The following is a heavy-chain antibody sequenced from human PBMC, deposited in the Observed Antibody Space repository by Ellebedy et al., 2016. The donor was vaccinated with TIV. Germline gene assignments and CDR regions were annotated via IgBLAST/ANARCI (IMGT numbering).Heavy chain of an antibody. J-gene: IGHJ6*02. CDR1: GFTVSSNY. Sequence: GESLKISCAASGFTVSSNYMSWVRQAPGKGLEWVSVIYSGGSTYYADSVKGRFTISRDNYKNTLYLQMTSLRAEDKAVYYCARGGTYYDFWSGPFYYYYYGMDVWGQGTTVTVSS. CDR2: IYSGGST. CDR3: ARGGTYYDFWSGPFYYYYYGMDV. V-gene: IGHV3-66*01. D-gene: IGHD3-3*01.